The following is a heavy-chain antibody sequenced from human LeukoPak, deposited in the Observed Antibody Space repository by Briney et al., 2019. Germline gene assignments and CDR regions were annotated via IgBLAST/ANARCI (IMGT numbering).Heavy chain of an antibody. CDR1: GFTFSSNG. Sequence: GGSLRLSCVASGFTFSSNGMHWVRQAPGKGLEWVAVISYDGSKEYYVDSVKGRFTISRDNSKNTLYLQMNSLRAEDTAVYYCAREGRIGRGSFDYWGQGTLVTVSS. V-gene: IGHV3-30*03. D-gene: IGHD1-26*01. CDR3: AREGRIGRGSFDY. J-gene: IGHJ4*02. CDR2: ISYDGSKE.